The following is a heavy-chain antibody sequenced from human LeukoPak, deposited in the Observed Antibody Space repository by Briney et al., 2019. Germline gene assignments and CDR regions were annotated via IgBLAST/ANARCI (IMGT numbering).Heavy chain of an antibody. CDR2: ISGSGGST. CDR3: AKDVYTAMVLYYFDY. Sequence: GGSLRLSCAASGFSFSSYAMSWVRQAPGKGLEWVSGISGSGGSTYYADSVKGRFTISRDNSKNTLYLQMNSLRAEDTAVYYCAKDVYTAMVLYYFDYWGQGTLVTVSS. V-gene: IGHV3-23*01. CDR1: GFSFSSYA. J-gene: IGHJ4*02. D-gene: IGHD5-18*01.